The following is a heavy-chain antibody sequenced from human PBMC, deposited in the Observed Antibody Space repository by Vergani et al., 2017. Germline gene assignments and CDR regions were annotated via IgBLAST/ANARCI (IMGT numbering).Heavy chain of an antibody. CDR1: GGSFSGYY. Sequence: QVQLQQWGSLLLKPSETLSLTCAVYGGSFSGYYWSLIRQPPGKGLEWIGRIYTSGSTNYNPSLKSRVTMSVDTSKNQFSLKLSSVTAADTAVYYCARETRGSGWYYAFDIWGQGTMVTVSS. CDR2: IYTSGST. D-gene: IGHD6-19*01. CDR3: ARETRGSGWYYAFDI. V-gene: IGHV4-59*10. J-gene: IGHJ3*02.